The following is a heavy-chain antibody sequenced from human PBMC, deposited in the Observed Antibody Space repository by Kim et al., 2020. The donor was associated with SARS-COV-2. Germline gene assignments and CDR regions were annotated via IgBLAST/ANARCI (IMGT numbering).Heavy chain of an antibody. D-gene: IGHD2-15*01. J-gene: IGHJ4*02. CDR3: GRVQVLYSRDFDH. Sequence: SETLSLTCTVSGGSIRDNNYHWGWLRQSPGMGLEGIGSIFYSGTAYFNPSLISRLTISVDTSKNQFSLKTRSATAAATALCSWGRVQVLYSRDFDHGAQG. CDR2: IFYSGTA. V-gene: IGHV4-39*01. CDR1: GGSIRDNNYH.